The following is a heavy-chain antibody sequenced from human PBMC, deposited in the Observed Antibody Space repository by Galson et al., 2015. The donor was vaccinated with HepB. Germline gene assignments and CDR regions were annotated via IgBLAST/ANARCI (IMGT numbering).Heavy chain of an antibody. CDR2: VTIGGYI. V-gene: IGHV3-23*01. J-gene: IGHJ4*02. D-gene: IGHD2-21*01. CDR1: GFTLSGHA. Sequence: SLRLSCAASGFTLSGHAMAWVRHAPGKGLEWVSSVTIGGYIYYADSVKGRFTISRDISKNTLYLQMNSLRVEDTAVYYCAQERGWGGTHCHNLRGYWGPGTLVTVSS. CDR3: AQERGWGGTHCHNLRGY.